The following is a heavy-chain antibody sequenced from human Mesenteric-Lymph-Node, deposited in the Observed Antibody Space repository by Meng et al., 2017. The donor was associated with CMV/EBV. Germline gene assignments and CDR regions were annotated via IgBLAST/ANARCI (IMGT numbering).Heavy chain of an antibody. CDR2: ISSSSSYI. CDR1: GFTFSSYS. J-gene: IGHJ5*02. Sequence: SGFTFSSYSMNWVRPAPGKGLEWVSSISSSSSYIYYADSVKGRFTISRDNAKNSLYLQMNSLRAEDTAVYYCAREVTIFGVVTEFDPWGQGTLVTVSS. D-gene: IGHD3-3*01. CDR3: AREVTIFGVVTEFDP. V-gene: IGHV3-21*01.